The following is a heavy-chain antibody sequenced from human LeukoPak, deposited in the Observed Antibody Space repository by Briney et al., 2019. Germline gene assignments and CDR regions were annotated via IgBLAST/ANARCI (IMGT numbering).Heavy chain of an antibody. J-gene: IGHJ4*02. Sequence: GGSLRLSCAASGFTFSSYWMHWVRQAPGKGLVWVSRINSDGSSTSYADSVKGRFTISRDNAKNTLYLQMNSLRAEDTAVYYCARVSGYCSSTSCPHPFDYWGQGTLVTVSS. CDR1: GFTFSSYW. CDR3: ARVSGYCSSTSCPHPFDY. CDR2: INSDGSST. D-gene: IGHD2-2*01. V-gene: IGHV3-74*01.